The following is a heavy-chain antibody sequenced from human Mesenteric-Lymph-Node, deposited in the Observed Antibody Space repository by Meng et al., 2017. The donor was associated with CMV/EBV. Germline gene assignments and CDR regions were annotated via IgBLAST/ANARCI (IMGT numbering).Heavy chain of an antibody. CDR3: TTFADFWSSDPDN. V-gene: IGHV3-15*01. CDR1: GFTFSNAW. CDR2: IKRKGDGGTT. J-gene: IGHJ4*02. D-gene: IGHD3-3*01. Sequence: SGFTFSNAWMSWVRQAPGKGLEWLGRIKRKGDGGTTDYAAPVKDRFTISRDDSKDTLYLQINNLKTEDTAVYYCTTFADFWSSDPDNWGQGTLVTVSS.